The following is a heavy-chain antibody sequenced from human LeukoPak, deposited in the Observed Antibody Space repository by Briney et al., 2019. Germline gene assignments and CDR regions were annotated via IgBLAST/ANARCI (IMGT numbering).Heavy chain of an antibody. CDR3: ARHGPGAEWLLSSEYRAFDY. CDR1: GGSISSGGYS. D-gene: IGHD3-3*01. Sequence: PSQTLSLTCAVSGGSISSGGYSWSWIRQPPGKGLEWIGYIYYSGSTNYNPSLKSRVTISVDTSKNQFSLKLSSVTAADTAVYYCARHGPGAEWLLSSEYRAFDYWGQGTLVTVSS. V-gene: IGHV4-30-4*07. J-gene: IGHJ4*02. CDR2: IYYSGST.